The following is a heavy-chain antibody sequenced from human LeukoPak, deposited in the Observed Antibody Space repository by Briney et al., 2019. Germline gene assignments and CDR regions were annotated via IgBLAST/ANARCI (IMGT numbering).Heavy chain of an antibody. V-gene: IGHV1-46*01. CDR2: INPTAGNT. Sequence: ASVKVSCKASGYTFSNYYLHWVRQAPGQGLEWMGLINPTAGNTNYAQKLQGRVTMTTDTSTSTAYMELRSLRSDDTAVYYCARGGIVVVTPFDYWGQGTLVTVSS. J-gene: IGHJ4*02. CDR1: GYTFSNYY. D-gene: IGHD3-22*01. CDR3: ARGGIVVVTPFDY.